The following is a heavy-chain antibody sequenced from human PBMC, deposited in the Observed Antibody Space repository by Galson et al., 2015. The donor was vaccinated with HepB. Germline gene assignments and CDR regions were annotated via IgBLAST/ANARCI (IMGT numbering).Heavy chain of an antibody. CDR1: GFTFSSYA. CDR3: ARDPRGAIFGVVIRGRGGPAYFDY. Sequence: SLRLSCAASGFTFSSYAMHWVRQAPGKGLEWVAVISYDGSNKYYADSVKGRFTISRDNSKNTLYLQMNSLRAEDTAVYYCARDPRGAIFGVVIRGRGGPAYFDYWGQGTLVTVSS. J-gene: IGHJ4*02. D-gene: IGHD3-3*01. CDR2: ISYDGSNK. V-gene: IGHV3-30-3*01.